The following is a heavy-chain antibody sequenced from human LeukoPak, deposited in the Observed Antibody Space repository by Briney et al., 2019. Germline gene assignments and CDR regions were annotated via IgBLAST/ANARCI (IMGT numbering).Heavy chain of an antibody. CDR3: AKTGEPLLFFLGS. D-gene: IGHD1-26*01. V-gene: IGHV3-30*18. Sequence: PGGSLRLSCVASGFTFSSYSMSWVRQAPGKGLEWVATISYDGSNQYYVESVKGRFTISRDNTKNTLFLQMNSLRAEDTAVYYCAKTGEPLLFFLGSWGQGTLVTVSS. CDR1: GFTFSSYS. J-gene: IGHJ5*02. CDR2: ISYDGSNQ.